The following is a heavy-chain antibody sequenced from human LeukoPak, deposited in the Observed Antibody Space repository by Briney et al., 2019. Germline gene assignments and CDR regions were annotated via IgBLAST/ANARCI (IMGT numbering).Heavy chain of an antibody. CDR3: ARDPDDSSGYYYG. J-gene: IGHJ4*02. CDR1: GFTFSSNA. D-gene: IGHD3-22*01. Sequence: GGSLRLSCAASGFTFSSNAMTWVRQAPGKGLECVSAITADGTTTYYADSVKGRFTISRDNAKNTLYLQMNSLRAEDTAVYYCARDPDDSSGYYYGWGQGTLVTVSS. V-gene: IGHV3-23*01. CDR2: ITADGTTT.